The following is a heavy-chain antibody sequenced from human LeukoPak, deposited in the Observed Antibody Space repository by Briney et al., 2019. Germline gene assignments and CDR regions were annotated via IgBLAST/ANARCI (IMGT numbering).Heavy chain of an antibody. CDR2: ISGSGGST. CDR3: AKDSRIYYGSGSQGEY. Sequence: QSGGSLRLSCAASGFTFSSYAMSWVRQAPGKGLEWVSAISGSGGSTYYADSVKGRFTISRDNSKNTLYLQMNSLRAEDTAVYYCAKDSRIYYGSGSQGEYWGQGTLVTVSS. V-gene: IGHV3-23*01. J-gene: IGHJ4*02. CDR1: GFTFSSYA. D-gene: IGHD3-10*01.